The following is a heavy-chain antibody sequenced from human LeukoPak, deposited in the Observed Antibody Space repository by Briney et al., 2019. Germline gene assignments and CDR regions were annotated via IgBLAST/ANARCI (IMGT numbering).Heavy chain of an antibody. CDR3: ARHFGGANDY. J-gene: IGHJ4*02. Sequence: SXXVSCKASGYNFNSQGISWVRQAPGQGLECMGWITVSNGNTKYSQKFQGRVTMTTDTSTSTAYMELRSLTSDDTAVYYCARHFGGANDYWGQGTLVTVSS. D-gene: IGHD2-21*01. CDR1: GYNFNSQG. V-gene: IGHV1-18*01. CDR2: ITVSNGNT.